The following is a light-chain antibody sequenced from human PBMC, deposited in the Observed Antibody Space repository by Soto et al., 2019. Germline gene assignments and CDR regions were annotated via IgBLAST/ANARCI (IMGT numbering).Light chain of an antibody. V-gene: IGKV3-11*01. CDR1: QSVRSY. Sequence: EIVLTQSPATLSLSPGDRATLSCRASQSVRSYLAWYQQKPGQAPRLLIYDASSRVIGIPARFSGSGSGTDFTLTISSLEPEDFAVYYCQQRNNWPPGYSFGQGTKVEIK. CDR2: DAS. CDR3: QQRNNWPPGYS. J-gene: IGKJ2*01.